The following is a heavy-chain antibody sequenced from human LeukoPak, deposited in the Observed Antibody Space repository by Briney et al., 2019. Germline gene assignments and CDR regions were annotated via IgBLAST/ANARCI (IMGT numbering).Heavy chain of an antibody. D-gene: IGHD2-8*01. CDR3: AKGMDYFDY. CDR2: IKQDGSEK. Sequence: PGGSLRLSCAASGFTFSSYWMSWVRQAPGKGLEWVANIKQDGSEKYYVDSVKGRFTISRDNSKNTLYLQMNSLRAEDTAVYYCAKGMDYFDYWGQGTLVTVSS. J-gene: IGHJ4*02. CDR1: GFTFSSYW. V-gene: IGHV3-7*01.